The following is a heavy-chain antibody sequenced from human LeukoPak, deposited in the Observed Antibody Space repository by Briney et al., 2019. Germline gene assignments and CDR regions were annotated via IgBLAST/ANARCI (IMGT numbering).Heavy chain of an antibody. CDR3: ARGSYPLDYYGSGSYRWYYMDV. V-gene: IGHV1-46*01. D-gene: IGHD3-10*01. J-gene: IGHJ6*03. CDR2: INPRGGST. CDR1: GYTFTGYY. Sequence: GASVKVSCKASGYTFTGYYMHWVRQAPGQGLEWMGIINPRGGSTSYTQKFQGRVTMTRDTSTSTVYMELSRLRSDDTAVYYCARGSYPLDYYGSGSYRWYYMDVWGKGTTVTISS.